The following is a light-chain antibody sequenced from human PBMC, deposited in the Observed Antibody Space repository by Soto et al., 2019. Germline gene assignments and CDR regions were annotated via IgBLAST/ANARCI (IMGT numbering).Light chain of an antibody. CDR3: QQRSNWPLIT. J-gene: IGKJ5*01. CDR2: DAS. CDR1: QSVSSY. Sequence: ETVWTQSPGTLSLSPGERATVACRSSQSVSSYLAWYQQKPGQAPRLLIYDASNRATGIPARFSGSGSGTDFSLTISSLEPEDFAVYYCQQRSNWPLITFGQGTRLEI. V-gene: IGKV3-11*01.